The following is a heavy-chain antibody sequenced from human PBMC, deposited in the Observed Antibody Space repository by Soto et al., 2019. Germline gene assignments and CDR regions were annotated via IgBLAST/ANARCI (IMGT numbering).Heavy chain of an antibody. Sequence: WWCLRLSCAACGFSFSSYGMHGVRQAPGEGLGWVAVIWYDGSNKYYADAGKGRFTISRDNSKNTLYLQMNSLRAEDTAVSYCARALLVTRRSHYYYMDVWGKGTTVTVSS. J-gene: IGHJ6*03. D-gene: IGHD5-18*01. CDR2: IWYDGSNK. CDR1: GFSFSSYG. CDR3: ARALLVTRRSHYYYMDV. V-gene: IGHV3-33*01.